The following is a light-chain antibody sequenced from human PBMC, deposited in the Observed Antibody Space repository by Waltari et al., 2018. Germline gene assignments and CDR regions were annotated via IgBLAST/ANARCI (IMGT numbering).Light chain of an antibody. CDR2: DAS. CDR3: QHYVNLPVT. V-gene: IGKV3-20*01. CDR1: QGVGKS. J-gene: IGKJ1*01. Sequence: EIVLTQSPGTLSLSPGERATLSCRASQGVGKSLAWYQQSPGQAPRLLIYDASPRATGTPGRFSGSGFGTDFSLAISSLEPEDFAVYFCQHYVNLPVTFGQGTKVEI.